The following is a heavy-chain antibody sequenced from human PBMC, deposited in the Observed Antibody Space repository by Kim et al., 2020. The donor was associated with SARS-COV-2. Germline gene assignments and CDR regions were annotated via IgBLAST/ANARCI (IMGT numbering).Heavy chain of an antibody. CDR2: IDPSDSYT. Sequence: GESLKISCKGSGYSFTSYWISWVRQMPGKGLEWMGRIDPSDSYTNYSPSFQGHVTISADKSISTAYLQWSSLKASDTAMYYCARSSLYDILTGYYEGGKEGGYYYGMDVWGQGTTVTVSS. D-gene: IGHD3-9*01. J-gene: IGHJ6*02. CDR3: ARSSLYDILTGYYEGGKEGGYYYGMDV. V-gene: IGHV5-10-1*01. CDR1: GYSFTSYW.